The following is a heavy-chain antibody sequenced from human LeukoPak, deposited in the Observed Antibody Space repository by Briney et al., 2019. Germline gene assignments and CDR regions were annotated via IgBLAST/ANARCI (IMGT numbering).Heavy chain of an antibody. V-gene: IGHV4-38-2*02. Sequence: SETLSLTCTVSGYSISSGYYWGWIRQPPGKGLEWIGSIYHSGSTYYNPSLKSRVTISVDTSKNQFSLKLSSVTAADTAVYYCARAYCSSTSCYVNADYYYYYYYMDVWGKGTTVTVSS. CDR2: IYHSGST. CDR1: GYSISSGYY. D-gene: IGHD2-2*01. J-gene: IGHJ6*03. CDR3: ARAYCSSTSCYVNADYYYYYYYMDV.